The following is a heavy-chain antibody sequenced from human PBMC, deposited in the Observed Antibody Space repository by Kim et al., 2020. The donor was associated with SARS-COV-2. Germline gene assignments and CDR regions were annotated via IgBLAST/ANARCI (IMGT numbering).Heavy chain of an antibody. CDR2: IYYSGST. V-gene: IGHV4-39*01. CDR3: ASHPGRGGSYSVDY. CDR1: GGSISSSSYY. Sequence: SETLSLTCTVSGGSISSSSYYWGWIRQPPGKGLEWIGSIYYSGSTYYNPSLKSRVTISVDTSKNQFSLKLSSVTAADTAVYHCASHPGRGGSYSVDYWGQGTLVSVSS. J-gene: IGHJ4*02. D-gene: IGHD1-26*01.